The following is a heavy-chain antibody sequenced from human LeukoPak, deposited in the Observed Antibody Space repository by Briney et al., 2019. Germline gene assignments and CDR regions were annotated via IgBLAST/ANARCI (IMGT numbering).Heavy chain of an antibody. CDR2: INSDGSST. CDR3: AKDGSRAWDIGFQH. Sequence: GGSLRLSCAASGFTFSSYWMHWARQAPGKGLVWVSRINSDGSSTSYADSVKGRFTISRDNAKNTLYLQMNSLRAEDTAVYYCAKDGSRAWDIGFQHWGQGTLVTVSS. J-gene: IGHJ1*01. V-gene: IGHV3-74*01. CDR1: GFTFSSYW. D-gene: IGHD2-15*01.